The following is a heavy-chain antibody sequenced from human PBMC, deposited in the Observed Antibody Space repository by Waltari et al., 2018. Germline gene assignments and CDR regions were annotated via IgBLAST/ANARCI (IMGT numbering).Heavy chain of an antibody. CDR1: GGSISSYY. Sequence: QVQLQESGPGLVKPSETLSLTCTVAGGSISSYYRSCIRQPPGKGLEWIGYIYTSGSTNYNPSLKSRVTISVDTSKNQFSLKLSSVTAADTAVYYCARIRSRGSGSYDWGQGTLVTVSS. D-gene: IGHD3-10*01. CDR3: ARIRSRGSGSYD. V-gene: IGHV4-4*09. CDR2: IYTSGST. J-gene: IGHJ4*02.